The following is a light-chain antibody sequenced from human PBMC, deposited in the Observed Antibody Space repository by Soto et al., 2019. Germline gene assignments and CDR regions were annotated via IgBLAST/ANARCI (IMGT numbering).Light chain of an antibody. V-gene: IGKV3-11*01. CDR2: RVS. J-gene: IGKJ4*02. CDR3: LQRFTWPLT. CDR1: QSVSRF. Sequence: TVLTQSPATLSLSPGDRATLACRASQSVSRFFAWYHQKPGQAPRLLIYRVSNRATGVPARFRGSGSGTDFTLSISSLEPEDSGVDYCLQRFTWPLTFGGGKKVEI.